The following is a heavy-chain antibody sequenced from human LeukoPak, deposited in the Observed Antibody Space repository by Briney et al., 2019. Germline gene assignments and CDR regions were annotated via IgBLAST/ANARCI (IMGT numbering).Heavy chain of an antibody. CDR1: GGSFSGYY. J-gene: IGHJ6*02. D-gene: IGHD3-3*01. CDR3: ARTRRSGYYGYHVHYYYGMDA. Sequence: SETLSLTCAVYGGSFSGYYWSWIRQPPGKGLEWIGEINHSGSTNYNPSLKSRVTISVDTSKNQFSLKLSSVTAADTAVYYCARTRRSGYYGYHVHYYYGMDAWGQGTTVTVSS. CDR2: INHSGST. V-gene: IGHV4-34*01.